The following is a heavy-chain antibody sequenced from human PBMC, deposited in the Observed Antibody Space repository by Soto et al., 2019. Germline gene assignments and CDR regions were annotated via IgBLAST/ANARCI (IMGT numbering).Heavy chain of an antibody. D-gene: IGHD2-15*01. CDR2: IYYSGRT. CDR3: ARGPLGITTTGTWYDFGY. J-gene: IGHJ4*02. Sequence: WTWIRQPPGKGLEYIGYIYYSGRTYYNPSLKSRVIISVDTSKNQFSLKLSSVTAADTAVYYCARGPLGITTTGTWYDFGYWGQVTLVTVSS. V-gene: IGHV4-59*01.